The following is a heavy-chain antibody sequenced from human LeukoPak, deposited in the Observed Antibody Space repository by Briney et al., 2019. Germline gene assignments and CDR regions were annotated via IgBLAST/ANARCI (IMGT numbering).Heavy chain of an antibody. Sequence: GGSLRLSCAASSFTFSTYWMNWVRQAPGKGLEWVASIKQDGSEKYYVDSVKGRFTISRDNAKNSLSLQMNSLRGEDTAVYYCGREDSNNVRCYGASDAWGQGTLVTVSS. CDR2: IKQDGSEK. CDR1: SFTFSTYW. V-gene: IGHV3-7*01. J-gene: IGHJ5*02. CDR3: GREDSNNVRCYGASDA. D-gene: IGHD2-2*01.